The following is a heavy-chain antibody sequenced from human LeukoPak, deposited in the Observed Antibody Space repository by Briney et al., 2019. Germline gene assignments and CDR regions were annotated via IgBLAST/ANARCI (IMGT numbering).Heavy chain of an antibody. CDR3: TSGMDV. J-gene: IGHJ6*02. V-gene: IGHV3-23*01. CDR2: INASGTGT. CDR1: GFNFSNHP. D-gene: IGHD5-12*01. Sequence: GGSLTLSCVASGFNFSNHPLSWVRQAPGQGLEWVSAINASGTGTFYADSVRGRFVISRDNSEKKMFLQMNSLRAEDTAVYYCTSGMDVWGQGTAV.